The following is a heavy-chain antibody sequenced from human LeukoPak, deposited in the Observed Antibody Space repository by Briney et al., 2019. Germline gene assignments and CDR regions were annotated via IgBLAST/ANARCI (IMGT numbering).Heavy chain of an antibody. CDR2: INHSGST. Sequence: SETLSLTCAVYGGSFSGYYWSWIRQPPGKGLEWIGEINHSGSTNYNPSLKSRVTISVDTSKNQFSLKLSSVTAADTAVYYCARARSGTGTFDYWGQGTLVTVSS. CDR1: GGSFSGYY. CDR3: ARARSGTGTFDY. D-gene: IGHD1-1*01. J-gene: IGHJ4*02. V-gene: IGHV4-34*01.